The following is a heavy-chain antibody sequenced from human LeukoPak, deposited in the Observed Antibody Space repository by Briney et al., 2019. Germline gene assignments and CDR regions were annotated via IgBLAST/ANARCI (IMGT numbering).Heavy chain of an antibody. V-gene: IGHV1-2*02. Sequence: ASVKVSCKASGYTFTGYYMHWVRQAPGRGLEWMGWINPNSGGTNYAQKFQGRVTMTRDTSISTAYMELSRLRSDDTAVYYCARDLFSGSYHPFDYWGQGTLVTVSS. CDR1: GYTFTGYY. D-gene: IGHD1-26*01. CDR3: ARDLFSGSYHPFDY. CDR2: INPNSGGT. J-gene: IGHJ4*02.